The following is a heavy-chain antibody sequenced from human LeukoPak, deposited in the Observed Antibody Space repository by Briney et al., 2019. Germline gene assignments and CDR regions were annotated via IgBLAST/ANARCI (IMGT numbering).Heavy chain of an antibody. V-gene: IGHV3-30*02. CDR2: IRYDGSNK. CDR3: AKNRYSYGPFDY. Sequence: GGSLRLSCAASGFTFSSYGMHWVRQAPGKGLEWVAFIRYDGSNKYYADSVKGRFTISRDNSKNTLYLQMNSLRAEDTAVYYCAKNRYSYGPFDYWGQGALVTVSS. D-gene: IGHD5-18*01. J-gene: IGHJ4*02. CDR1: GFTFSSYG.